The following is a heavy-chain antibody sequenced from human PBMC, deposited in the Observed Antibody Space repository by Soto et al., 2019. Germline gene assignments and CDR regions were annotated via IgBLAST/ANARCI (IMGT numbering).Heavy chain of an antibody. Sequence: GASVKVCCKTSGYTFTNNDVCWVRQAPGQGLEWMGWISPYSGKTNYARKFRGRVAMTADTSTSTVYMELGSLTSDDTAVYYCAREGLLLLPDYWGQGTLVTVSS. CDR3: AREGLLLLPDY. D-gene: IGHD3-22*01. J-gene: IGHJ4*02. CDR1: GYTFTNND. CDR2: ISPYSGKT. V-gene: IGHV1-18*01.